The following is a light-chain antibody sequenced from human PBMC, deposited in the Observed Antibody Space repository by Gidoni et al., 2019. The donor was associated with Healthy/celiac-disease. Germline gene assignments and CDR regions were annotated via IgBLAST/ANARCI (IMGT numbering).Light chain of an antibody. CDR1: QGSSSY. CDR2: AAS. V-gene: IGKV1D-8*01. Sequence: VLWMTPSPSLLSASTGYRVTISCRISQGSSSYLSWYQQKPGKAPELLIYAASTLQSGVPSRFSGSGSGTDFTLTISSLQSEDFATYYGQQYYSFPLTFGGGTKVEIK. CDR3: QQYYSFPLT. J-gene: IGKJ4*01.